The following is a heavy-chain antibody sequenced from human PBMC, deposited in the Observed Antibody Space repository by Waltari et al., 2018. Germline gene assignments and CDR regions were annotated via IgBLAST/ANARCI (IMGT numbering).Heavy chain of an antibody. D-gene: IGHD5-18*01. CDR1: GFTFSSYS. Sequence: EVQLVESGGGLVKPGGSLRLSCAASGFTFSSYSMNWVRQAPGKGLEWVSSISSSSRYIYYADSVKGRFTISRDNAKNSLYLQMNSLRAEDTAVYYCARVTDTAMVNFDYWGQGTLVTVSS. V-gene: IGHV3-21*01. CDR3: ARVTDTAMVNFDY. J-gene: IGHJ4*02. CDR2: ISSSSRYI.